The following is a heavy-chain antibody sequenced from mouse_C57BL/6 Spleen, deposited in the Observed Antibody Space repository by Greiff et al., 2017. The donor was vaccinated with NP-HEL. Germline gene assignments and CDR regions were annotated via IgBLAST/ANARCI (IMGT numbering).Heavy chain of an antibody. CDR2: INPSSGYT. D-gene: IGHD2-3*01. V-gene: IGHV1-4*01. CDR1: GYTFTSYT. CDR3: ARGGGYDGDLYYYAMDY. J-gene: IGHJ4*01. Sequence: VQLQQSGAELARPGASVKMSCKASGYTFTSYTMHWVKQRPGQGLEWIGYINPSSGYTKYNQKFKDKATLTADKSSSTAYMQLSSLTSEDSAVYYCARGGGYDGDLYYYAMDYWGQGTSVTVSS.